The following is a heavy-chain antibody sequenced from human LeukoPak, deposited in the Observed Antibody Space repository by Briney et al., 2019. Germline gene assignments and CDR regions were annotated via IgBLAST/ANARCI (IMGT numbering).Heavy chain of an antibody. CDR2: MNLNSGNT. V-gene: IGHV1-8*01. D-gene: IGHD3-22*01. Sequence: ASVKVSCKASGYTFTSYDINWVRQATGQGLEWMGWMNLNSGNTGYAQKFQGRVTMTRNTSISTAYMELSSLRSEDTAVYYCAILRGFYYDSSGYYPWGQGTLVTVSS. J-gene: IGHJ5*02. CDR3: AILRGFYYDSSGYYP. CDR1: GYTFTSYD.